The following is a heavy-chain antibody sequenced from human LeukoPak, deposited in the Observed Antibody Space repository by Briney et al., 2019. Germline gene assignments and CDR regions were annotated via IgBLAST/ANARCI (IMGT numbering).Heavy chain of an antibody. Sequence: GESLKISCKGSGYSFTSYWIGWVRQMPGKGLEWMGIIYPGDSDTRYSPSFQGQVTISADKSISTAYLQWSSVKASDTAMYYCARRDHSSGYLGDAFDIWGQGTMVTVSS. V-gene: IGHV5-51*01. CDR2: IYPGDSDT. D-gene: IGHD3-22*01. CDR3: ARRDHSSGYLGDAFDI. J-gene: IGHJ3*02. CDR1: GYSFTSYW.